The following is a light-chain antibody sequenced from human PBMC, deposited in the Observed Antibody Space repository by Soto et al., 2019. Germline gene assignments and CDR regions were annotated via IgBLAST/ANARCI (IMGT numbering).Light chain of an antibody. Sequence: EIVMTQSPATLSVSPGARATLSCRASQGVGRNLAWYQQKPGQTPRLLIYGASVRPIGIPARFSGSGSGTDFTLTISSLQSEDVAVYYCQQYNRWPRAFGPGTKVELK. CDR2: GAS. J-gene: IGKJ1*01. CDR3: QQYNRWPRA. CDR1: QGVGRN. V-gene: IGKV3-15*01.